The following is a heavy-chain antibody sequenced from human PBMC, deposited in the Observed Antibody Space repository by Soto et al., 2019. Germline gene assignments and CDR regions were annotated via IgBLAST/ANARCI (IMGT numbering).Heavy chain of an antibody. CDR1: GFTFSSYG. CDR3: AKGGKYGYDSSGTPFDY. Sequence: GSLRLSCAASGFTFSSYGMHWVRQAPGKGLEWVAVISYDGSNKYYADSVKGRFTISRDNSKNTLYLQMNSLRAEDTAVYYCAKGGKYGYDSSGTPFDYWGQGTLVTVSS. CDR2: ISYDGSNK. D-gene: IGHD3-22*01. J-gene: IGHJ4*02. V-gene: IGHV3-30*18.